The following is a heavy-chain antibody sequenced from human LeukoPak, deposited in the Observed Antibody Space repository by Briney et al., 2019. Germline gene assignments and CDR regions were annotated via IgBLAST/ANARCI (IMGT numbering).Heavy chain of an antibody. V-gene: IGHV1-69*05. J-gene: IGHJ4*02. CDR3: ARGDYGDYVLPDY. Sequence: SSVKVSCKASGGTFSSYAISWVRQAPGQGLEWMGRIIPIFGTANYAQKLQGRVTITTDESTSTAYMELSSLRSEDTAVYYCARGDYGDYVLPDYWGQGTLVTVSS. CDR1: GGTFSSYA. D-gene: IGHD4-17*01. CDR2: IIPIFGTA.